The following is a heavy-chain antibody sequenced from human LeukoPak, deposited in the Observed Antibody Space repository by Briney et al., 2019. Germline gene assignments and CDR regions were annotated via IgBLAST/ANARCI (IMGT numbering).Heavy chain of an antibody. CDR1: GGSISSHY. J-gene: IGHJ5*02. V-gene: IGHV4-59*11. CDR3: ARDYGREGWFDP. Sequence: SETLSLTCTVSGGSISSHYWSWIRQPPGKGLEWIGYIYYSGSTTYNPSLESRVTISVDTSKNQFSLKLTSVTAADTAVYYCARDYGREGWFDPWGRGTLVTVSS. CDR2: IYYSGST. D-gene: IGHD3-16*01.